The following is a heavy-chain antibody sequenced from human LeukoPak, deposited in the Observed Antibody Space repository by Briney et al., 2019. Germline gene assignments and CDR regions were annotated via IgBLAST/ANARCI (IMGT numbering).Heavy chain of an antibody. CDR1: GGSISSGSYY. Sequence: PSETLSLTCTVSGGSISSGSYYWSWIRQPAGKGLEWIVRIYTSGSTNYNPSLKSRVTISVDTSKNQFSLKLSSVTAADTALYYCARSGNILTGYSPHDYWGQGTLVTVSS. V-gene: IGHV4-61*02. CDR2: IYTSGST. J-gene: IGHJ4*02. CDR3: ARSGNILTGYSPHDY. D-gene: IGHD3-9*01.